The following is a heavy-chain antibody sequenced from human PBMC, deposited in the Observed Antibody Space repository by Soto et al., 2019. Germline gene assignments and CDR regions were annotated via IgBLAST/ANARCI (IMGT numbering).Heavy chain of an antibody. CDR2: ISGSGGST. J-gene: IGHJ4*02. CDR3: AKGGDPREWASQIDY. Sequence: EVQLLESGGGLVQPGGSLRLSCAASGFTFSSYAMSWVCQAPGKGLEWVSAISGSGGSTYYADSVKGRFTISRDNSKNSLYLQMNSLRAEDTAVYSCAKGGDPREWASQIDYWGQGTLVTVSS. D-gene: IGHD3-3*01. CDR1: GFTFSSYA. V-gene: IGHV3-23*01.